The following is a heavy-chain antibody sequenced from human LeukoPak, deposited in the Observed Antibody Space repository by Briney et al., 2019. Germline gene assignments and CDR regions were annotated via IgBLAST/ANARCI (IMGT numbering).Heavy chain of an antibody. J-gene: IGHJ4*02. CDR3: ARAFRLYCSGGSCSTPTHKMYYFDY. Sequence: GASVKVSCKASGGTFSSYAISWVRQAPGQGLEWMGGIIPIFGTADYAQKLQGRVTMTTDTSTSTAYMELRSLRSDDTAVYYCARAFRLYCSGGSCSTPTHKMYYFDYWGQGTLVTVSS. V-gene: IGHV1-69*05. CDR1: GGTFSSYA. D-gene: IGHD2-15*01. CDR2: IIPIFGTA.